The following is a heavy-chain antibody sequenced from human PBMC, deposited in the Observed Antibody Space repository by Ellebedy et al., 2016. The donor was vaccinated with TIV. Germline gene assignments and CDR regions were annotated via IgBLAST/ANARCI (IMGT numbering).Heavy chain of an antibody. J-gene: IGHJ4*02. CDR2: INPSGGYT. CDR3: TSKVEGTAFDY. CDR1: GYTFTDYY. V-gene: IGHV1-46*01. Sequence: AASVKVSCKTSGYTFTDYYIHWVRQAPGQGLEWMGFINPSGGYTSYTQKFQGRVTMTRDMSTSTVYMELSGLRSEDTAVYYCTSKVEGTAFDYWGQGTLVTVSS. D-gene: IGHD1-1*01.